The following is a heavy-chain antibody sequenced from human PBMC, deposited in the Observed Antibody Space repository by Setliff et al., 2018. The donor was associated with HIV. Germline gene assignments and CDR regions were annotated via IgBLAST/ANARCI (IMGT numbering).Heavy chain of an antibody. J-gene: IGHJ3*01. CDR3: ARLGWASLPANALDV. CDR2: IRQDGSEK. D-gene: IGHD3-10*01. Sequence: SLRLSCVASGFTFSKFWVTWVRRAPGKGLEWVANIRQDGSEKQYVDSVKGRFTVSRDNAQNSLYLQMNSLRAEDTAVYYCARLGWASLPANALDVWGLGTVVTVSS. V-gene: IGHV3-7*03. CDR1: GFTFSKFW.